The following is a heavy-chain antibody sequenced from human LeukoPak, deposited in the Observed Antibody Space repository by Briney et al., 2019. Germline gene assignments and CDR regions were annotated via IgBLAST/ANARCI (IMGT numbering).Heavy chain of an antibody. D-gene: IGHD3-22*01. J-gene: IGHJ4*02. CDR3: AKKKYYDSSPLDF. CDR2: IYHSGST. CDR1: NGSISSYY. Sequence: SETLSLTCTVSNGSISSYYWSWIRQPPGKGLEWIGEIYHSGSTNYNPSLKSRVTISVDKSKNQFSLKLSSVTAADTAVYYCAKKKYYDSSPLDFWGQGTLVTVSS. V-gene: IGHV4-59*12.